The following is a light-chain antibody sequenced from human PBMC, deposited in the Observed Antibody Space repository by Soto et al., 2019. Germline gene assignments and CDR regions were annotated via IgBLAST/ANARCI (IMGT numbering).Light chain of an antibody. V-gene: IGKV3-20*01. CDR1: QSVRNNY. CDR2: GAS. Sequence: EILLTQSPSTLSLSPGERATLSCRASQSVRNNYLAWYRQQRPGQAPRLLIYGASGRAAGIPDRFSGSGSGTDFTLTISRLEPEDFAVSYCKQYGSSPYTFGQGTKLEI. J-gene: IGKJ2*01. CDR3: KQYGSSPYT.